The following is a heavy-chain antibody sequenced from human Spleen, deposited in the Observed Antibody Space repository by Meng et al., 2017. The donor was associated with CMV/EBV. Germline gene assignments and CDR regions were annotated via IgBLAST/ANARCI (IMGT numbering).Heavy chain of an antibody. CDR1: GFSFSGLA. V-gene: IGHV3-30*04. CDR2: ISYDGSKK. J-gene: IGHJ6*02. D-gene: IGHD3-9*01. CDR3: ARDPSPDIEVYHYGMDV. Sequence: GESLKISCAASGFSFSGLAMHWVRQAPGKGLEWVAFISYDGSKKYHADSVKGRFTVSRDNSKNTLYLQMNSLRAEDTAVYYCARDPSPDIEVYHYGMDVWGHGTTVTVSS.